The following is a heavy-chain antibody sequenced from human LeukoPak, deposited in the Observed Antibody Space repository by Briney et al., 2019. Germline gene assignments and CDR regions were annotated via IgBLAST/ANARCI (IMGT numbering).Heavy chain of an antibody. V-gene: IGHV1-18*01. CDR1: GYTFTSYG. D-gene: IGHD2-2*01. Sequence: ASVKVSCKASGYTFTSYGISWVRQAPGQGLEWMGWISAYNGNTNYAQKLQGRVTMTTDTSTSTAYMELRSLRSDDTAVYYCARDWVSGKNIVVVPAAIHWGQGTLVTVSS. J-gene: IGHJ4*02. CDR3: ARDWVSGKNIVVVPAAIH. CDR2: ISAYNGNT.